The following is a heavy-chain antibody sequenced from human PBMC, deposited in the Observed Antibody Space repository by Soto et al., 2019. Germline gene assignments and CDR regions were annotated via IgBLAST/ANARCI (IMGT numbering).Heavy chain of an antibody. CDR2: IRSKTYNYAT. Sequence: DVHLVESGGGLVQPRGSVRLSCAASGFSFSVSSMQWVRQASGKGLEWLGRIRSKTYNYATTYSESVKYRFIISTDDSQDTMFLQMSSLRTEDTAMYSCAIEGAGFGHWGQGTRVTVSS. CDR1: GFSFSVSS. V-gene: IGHV3-73*01. D-gene: IGHD1-26*01. CDR3: AIEGAGFGH. J-gene: IGHJ4*02.